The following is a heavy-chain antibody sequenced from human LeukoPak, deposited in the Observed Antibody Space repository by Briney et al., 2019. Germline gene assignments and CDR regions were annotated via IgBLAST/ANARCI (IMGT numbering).Heavy chain of an antibody. CDR2: ISGSGGST. D-gene: IGHD6-13*01. Sequence: PGGSLRLSCAASGFTFSSYAMSWVRQAPGKGLEWVSAISGSGGSTYYADSVKGRFTISRDNSKNTLYLQMNSLRAEGTAVYYCAKDLIAAVGIPDYWGQGTLVTVSS. J-gene: IGHJ4*02. CDR1: GFTFSSYA. V-gene: IGHV3-23*01. CDR3: AKDLIAAVGIPDY.